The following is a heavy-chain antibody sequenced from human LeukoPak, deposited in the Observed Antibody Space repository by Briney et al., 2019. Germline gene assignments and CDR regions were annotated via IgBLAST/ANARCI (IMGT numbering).Heavy chain of an antibody. CDR3: ARHENLVPYIWFDP. D-gene: IGHD2/OR15-2a*01. CDR2: IYYSGST. V-gene: IGHV4-39*01. CDR1: GGSIRSSSYY. J-gene: IGHJ5*02. Sequence: SETLSLTCTVSGGSIRSSSYYWGWIRQPPGKGLEWIGSIYYSGSTYYNPSLKSRVTISVDTSKNQFSLKLSSVTAADTAVYYCARHENLVPYIWFDPWGQGTLVTVSS.